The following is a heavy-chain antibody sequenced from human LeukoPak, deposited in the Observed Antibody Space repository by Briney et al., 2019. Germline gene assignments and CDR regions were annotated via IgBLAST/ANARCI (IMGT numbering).Heavy chain of an antibody. CDR3: ARGSIRGYVSYN. CDR2: ISSSSSYI. CDR1: GFTFSSYS. D-gene: IGHD3-10*01. Sequence: GGSLRLSCAASGFTFSSYSMNWVRHAPGKGLEWVSSISSSSSYIYYADSVKGRFTISRDNAKNSLYLQMKSLRAEDTAVYYCARGSIRGYVSYNWGQGTLVTVSS. V-gene: IGHV3-21*01. J-gene: IGHJ4*02.